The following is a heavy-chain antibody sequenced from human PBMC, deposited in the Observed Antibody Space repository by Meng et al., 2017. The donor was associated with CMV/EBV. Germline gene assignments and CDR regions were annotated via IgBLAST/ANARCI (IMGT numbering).Heavy chain of an antibody. D-gene: IGHD1-26*01. Sequence: QPWRVVLLNSSATLSPTCAVYVGSYSVYYWSWIRQPPGKGLEWIGEINHSGSTNYNPSLKSRVTISVDTSKNQFSLKLSSVTAADTAVYYCARGVGGWFDPWGQGTLVTVSS. CDR2: INHSGST. J-gene: IGHJ5*02. V-gene: IGHV4-34*01. CDR3: ARGVGGWFDP. CDR1: VGSYSVYY.